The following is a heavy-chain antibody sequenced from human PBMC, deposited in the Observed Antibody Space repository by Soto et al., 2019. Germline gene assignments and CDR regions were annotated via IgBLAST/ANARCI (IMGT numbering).Heavy chain of an antibody. CDR3: VRDRRRSNSGIDP. CDR1: GDSISSSNW. Sequence: QVQLQESGPGLVRPSETLSLSCAVSGDSISSSNWWSWVRQPPGKGLQWIGDIYHSGITNYNPSLRGRVTIPVQKSKNQFSLRLNSVTAADTAIYYCVRDRRRSNSGIDPWGQGTLVTVSS. V-gene: IGHV4-4*02. J-gene: IGHJ5*02. CDR2: IYHSGIT. D-gene: IGHD3-10*01.